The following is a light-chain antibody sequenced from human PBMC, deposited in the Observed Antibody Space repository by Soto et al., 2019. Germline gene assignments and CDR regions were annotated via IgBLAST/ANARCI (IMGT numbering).Light chain of an antibody. J-gene: IGKJ2*01. Sequence: EIVLTQSPATLSLSPGERATLSCRASHSVSSYLAWYQQKPGQAPRLLIYDTSNRATGVPARFTGSGSGTDFTLTNSSLEPEDSAVYYCQHRSNWRNTFGQGTKQEIK. CDR2: DTS. CDR3: QHRSNWRNT. V-gene: IGKV3-11*01. CDR1: HSVSSY.